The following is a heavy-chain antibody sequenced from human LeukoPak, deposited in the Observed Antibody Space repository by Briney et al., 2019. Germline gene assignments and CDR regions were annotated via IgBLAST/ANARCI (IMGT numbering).Heavy chain of an antibody. Sequence: GASVKVSCKASGGTFSSYAISWVRQAPGQGLEWMGRIIPIFGTANYAQKFQGRVTITTDESTSTAYMELSSLRSEDTAVYYCASSYYDSSGFFDYWGQGTLVTVSS. J-gene: IGHJ4*02. CDR3: ASSYYDSSGFFDY. CDR2: IIPIFGTA. V-gene: IGHV1-69*05. D-gene: IGHD3-22*01. CDR1: GGTFSSYA.